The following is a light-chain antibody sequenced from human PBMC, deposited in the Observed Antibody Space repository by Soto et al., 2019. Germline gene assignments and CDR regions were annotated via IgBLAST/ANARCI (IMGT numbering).Light chain of an antibody. V-gene: IGKV1-5*01. CDR2: DAS. Sequence: DIQMTQSPSTLSASVGDRITITCRASQSISSWLAWYQQKPGKAPKLLIYDASSLESGVPSRFSGSGSGTEFTLTISSLQPDDFATYYCQQYNSYLWTFGQGTKV. CDR1: QSISSW. J-gene: IGKJ1*01. CDR3: QQYNSYLWT.